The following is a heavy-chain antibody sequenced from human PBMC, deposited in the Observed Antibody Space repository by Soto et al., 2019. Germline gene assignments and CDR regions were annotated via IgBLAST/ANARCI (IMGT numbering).Heavy chain of an antibody. CDR2: ISAYNGNT. V-gene: IGHV1-18*01. CDR1: GYTFTSYG. Sequence: GASVKVSCKASGYTFTSYGISWVRQAPGQGLEWMGWISAYNGNTNYAQKLQGRVTMTTDTSTSTAYMELRSLRSDDTAVYYCAREVAILPYNRGANAFDIWGQGTMVTVSS. CDR3: AREVAILPYNRGANAFDI. D-gene: IGHD3-10*01. J-gene: IGHJ3*02.